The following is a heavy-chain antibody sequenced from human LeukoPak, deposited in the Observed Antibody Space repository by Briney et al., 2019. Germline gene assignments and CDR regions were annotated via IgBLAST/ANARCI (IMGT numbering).Heavy chain of an antibody. V-gene: IGHV3-21*01. CDR2: ISNTRTYI. CDR3: AKEGSGSCLDY. Sequence: GGSLRLSCDASGFSFRDYSMNWVRQAPGKGLEWVSSISNTRTYIYYADSVKGRFTISRYNSKNTLYLQMNSLRAEDTAVYYCAKEGSGSCLDYWGQGTLVTVSS. CDR1: GFSFRDYS. D-gene: IGHD1-26*01. J-gene: IGHJ4*02.